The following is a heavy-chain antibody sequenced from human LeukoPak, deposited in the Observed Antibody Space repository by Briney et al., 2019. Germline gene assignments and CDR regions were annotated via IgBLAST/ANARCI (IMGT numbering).Heavy chain of an antibody. Sequence: GASVKVSCKASGYIFTNYGISWVRQAPGQGLEWMGWISAYNGYTNYAQKFQGRVTMTTDTSTSTAYMELRSLRSDDTAMYYCARDIKRSRARWENLGFDPWGQGTLVTVSS. CDR2: ISAYNGYT. V-gene: IGHV1-18*01. CDR3: ARDIKRSRARWENLGFDP. D-gene: IGHD1-14*01. CDR1: GYIFTNYG. J-gene: IGHJ5*02.